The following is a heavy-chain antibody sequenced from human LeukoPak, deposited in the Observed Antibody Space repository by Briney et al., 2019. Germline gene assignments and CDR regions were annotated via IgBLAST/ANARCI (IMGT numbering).Heavy chain of an antibody. Sequence: SETLSLTCTVSGGSISNYYWSWIRQPPGKGLEWIGYIYYRGNTNYNPSLKSRVTISVDTSKNHFSLKLSSVTAADTAVYYCARPHSTFFDQDAAYYFDYWGQGTLVTVSS. CDR1: GGSISNYY. J-gene: IGHJ4*02. D-gene: IGHD3-9*01. CDR3: ARPHSTFFDQDAAYYFDY. V-gene: IGHV4-59*12. CDR2: IYYRGNT.